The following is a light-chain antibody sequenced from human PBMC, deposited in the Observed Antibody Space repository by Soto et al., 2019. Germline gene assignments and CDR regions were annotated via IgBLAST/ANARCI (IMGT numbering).Light chain of an antibody. CDR2: KAS. Sequence: DIQLTQSPSTLSASVGDRVTITCRASRRIINWLAWYQQKSGKGPKLLIYKASNLQTGVPSRFSGSGYGTEFTLTISSPQPDDVATYYCQQYSDHWTFGQGTKVEIK. J-gene: IGKJ1*01. CDR1: RRIINW. CDR3: QQYSDHWT. V-gene: IGKV1-5*03.